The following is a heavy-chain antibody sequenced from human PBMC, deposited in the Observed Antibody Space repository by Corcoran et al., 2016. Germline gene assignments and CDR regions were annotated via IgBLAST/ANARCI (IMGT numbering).Heavy chain of an antibody. CDR2: LNSDGSST. V-gene: IGHV3-74*03. D-gene: IGHD4-4*01. CDR3: ARGPGGYSTYYFYYYGMDV. CDR1: GLTLNSYG. Sequence: EVQLVESGGGLVQHGESLRLSCVASGLTLNSYGMHWIRKAPGKGLVWVSRLNSDGSSTTYVDSVKGRFTISRDNAKNTLYLQMNSLRAEDTVVYYCARGPGGYSTYYFYYYGMDVWGQGTTVTVSS. J-gene: IGHJ6*02.